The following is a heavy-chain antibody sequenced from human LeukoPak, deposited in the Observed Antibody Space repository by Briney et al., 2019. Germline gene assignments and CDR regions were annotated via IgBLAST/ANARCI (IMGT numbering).Heavy chain of an antibody. J-gene: IGHJ4*02. V-gene: IGHV4-34*01. CDR3: ARVQRWLQSIDY. Sequence: SETLSLTCAVYGGSFRGYYWIWIRQPPGKGLEWIGEINHSGSTNYNPSLKSRVTISVDTSKNQFSLKLSSVTAADTAVYYCARVQRWLQSIDYWGQGTLVTVSS. CDR1: GGSFRGYY. D-gene: IGHD5-24*01. CDR2: INHSGST.